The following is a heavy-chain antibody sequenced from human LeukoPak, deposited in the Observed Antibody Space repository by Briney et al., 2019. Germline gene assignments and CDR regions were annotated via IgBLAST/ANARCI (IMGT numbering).Heavy chain of an antibody. CDR1: GYSISSGYY. V-gene: IGHV4-38-2*01. Sequence: SETLSLTCAVSGYSISSGYYWGWIRQPPGKGLEWIGSIYHSGSTYYNPSLKSRVTISVDTSKNQFSLKLSSVTAADTAEYYCARHGRITIFPDYWGQGTLVTVSS. D-gene: IGHD3-3*01. CDR2: IYHSGST. J-gene: IGHJ4*02. CDR3: ARHGRITIFPDY.